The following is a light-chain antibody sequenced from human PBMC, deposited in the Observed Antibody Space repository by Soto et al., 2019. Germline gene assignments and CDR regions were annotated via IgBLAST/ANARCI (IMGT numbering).Light chain of an antibody. CDR2: AAS. CDR3: QKYNRAPWT. J-gene: IGKJ1*01. V-gene: IGKV1-27*01. Sequence: DLQMTQSPSSLSAFVGDRVTITCRASQGINNYLAWYQHKPGKVPKLLIYAASTLQSGVQSRFTGSGSRTEFTLTISSLQPEDVATYYWQKYNRAPWTFGQGTKVEIK. CDR1: QGINNY.